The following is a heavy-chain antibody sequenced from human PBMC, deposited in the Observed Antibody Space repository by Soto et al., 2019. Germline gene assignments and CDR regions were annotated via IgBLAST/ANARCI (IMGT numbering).Heavy chain of an antibody. CDR3: ARLYRVRGVIYYFDY. D-gene: IGHD3-10*01. V-gene: IGHV4-31*03. Sequence: KPSETLSLTCTVSGGSISSGGYYWSWIRQHPGKGLEWIGYIYYSGSTYYNPSLKSRVTISVDTSKNQFSLKLSSVTAADTAVYYCARLYRVRGVIYYFDYWGQGTLVTVSS. CDR2: IYYSGST. CDR1: GGSISSGGYY. J-gene: IGHJ4*02.